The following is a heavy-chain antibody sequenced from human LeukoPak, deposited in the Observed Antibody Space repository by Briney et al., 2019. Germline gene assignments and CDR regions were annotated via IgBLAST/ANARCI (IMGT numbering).Heavy chain of an antibody. CDR1: GFAFTSQA. CDR2: ISDSGSIT. V-gene: IGHV3-23*01. J-gene: IGHJ4*02. D-gene: IGHD6-19*01. Sequence: GGSLRLSCAASGFAFTSQARGWVRQAPGKGLEWVSVISDSGSITYYADSVKGRFTISRDNSKNTLFLQMNSLRAEDTAVYYCAKDARRTSGWYFFDYWGQGTLVTVSS. CDR3: AKDARRTSGWYFFDY.